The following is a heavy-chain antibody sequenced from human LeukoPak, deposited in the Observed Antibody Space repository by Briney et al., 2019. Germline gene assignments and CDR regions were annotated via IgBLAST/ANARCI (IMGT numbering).Heavy chain of an antibody. Sequence: ASVKVSCKASGYTFTSYDINWVRQATGQGLEWMGGMNPKGGNTGYAQKFQGRVTMTRNTSISTAYMELSSLRSEDTAVYYGARSVRYFDWLLPNGFDYWGQGTLVTVSS. CDR1: GYTFTSYD. J-gene: IGHJ4*02. CDR2: MNPKGGNT. CDR3: ARSVRYFDWLLPNGFDY. D-gene: IGHD3-9*01. V-gene: IGHV1-8*01.